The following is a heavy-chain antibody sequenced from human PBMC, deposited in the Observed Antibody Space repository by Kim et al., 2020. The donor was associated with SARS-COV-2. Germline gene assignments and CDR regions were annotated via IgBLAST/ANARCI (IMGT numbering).Heavy chain of an antibody. D-gene: IGHD3-10*01. V-gene: IGHV1-2*02. Sequence: QKFQGRVTMTRDTSISTAYMELSRLRSDDTAVYYCARGREWFGEINWFDPWGQGTLVTVSS. CDR3: ARGREWFGEINWFDP. J-gene: IGHJ5*02.